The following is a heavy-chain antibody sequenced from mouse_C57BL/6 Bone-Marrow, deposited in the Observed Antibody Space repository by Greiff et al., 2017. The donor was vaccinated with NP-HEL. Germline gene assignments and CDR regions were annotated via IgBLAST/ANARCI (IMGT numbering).Heavy chain of an antibody. CDR1: GYSFTSYY. D-gene: IGHD5-1-1*01. CDR3: ARNTRDY. Sequence: QVQLKESGPELVKPGASVKISCKASGYSFTSYYIHWVKQRPGQGLEWIGWIYPGSGNTKYNEKFKGKATLTADTSSSTAYMQLSSLTSEDSAVYYCARNTRDYWGQGTTLTVSS. V-gene: IGHV1-66*01. J-gene: IGHJ2*01. CDR2: IYPGSGNT.